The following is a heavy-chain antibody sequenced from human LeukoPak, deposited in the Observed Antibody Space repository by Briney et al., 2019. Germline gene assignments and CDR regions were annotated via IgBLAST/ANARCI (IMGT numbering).Heavy chain of an antibody. V-gene: IGHV3-72*01. CDR3: TTCSTGTRLYYFDN. J-gene: IGHJ4*02. CDR1: GFTFSDRY. CDR2: SRNKANSSTT. D-gene: IGHD1/OR15-1a*01. Sequence: PGGSLRLSCTLSGFTFSDRYMDWVRQAPGKGREWVGRSRNKANSSTTEYAASMKGRFTISRDDSKNLLYLQMDSLKTEDTAVYYCTTCSTGTRLYYFDNWGQGALVTVSS.